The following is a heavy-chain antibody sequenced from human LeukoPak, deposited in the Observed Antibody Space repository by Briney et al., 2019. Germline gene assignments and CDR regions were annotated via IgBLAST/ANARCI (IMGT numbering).Heavy chain of an antibody. CDR3: AKAVSSGRFWDS. V-gene: IGHV3-23*01. CDR1: GFTFSSYA. J-gene: IGHJ4*02. D-gene: IGHD6-19*01. CDR2: ISGSGGST. Sequence: PGGSLRLSCAASGFTFSSYAMSWVRQAPGKGLEWVSAISGSGGSTYYADSVKGRFTISRDNSKSTLYLQMNSLRVEDTAVYYCAKAVSSGRFWDSWGQGTLVTVSS.